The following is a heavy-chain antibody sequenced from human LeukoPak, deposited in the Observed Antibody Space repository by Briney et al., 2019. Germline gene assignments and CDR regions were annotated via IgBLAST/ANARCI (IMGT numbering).Heavy chain of an antibody. D-gene: IGHD3-22*01. J-gene: IGHJ4*02. Sequence: SETLSLTCTVSGGSISSYYWSWIRQPPGKGLEWIGYIYYSGSTNYNPSLKSRVTISVDTSKNQFSLKLSSVTAADTAVYYCARDHDSSGFYLNSWGQGTLVTVSS. V-gene: IGHV4-59*08. CDR1: GGSISSYY. CDR3: ARDHDSSGFYLNS. CDR2: IYYSGST.